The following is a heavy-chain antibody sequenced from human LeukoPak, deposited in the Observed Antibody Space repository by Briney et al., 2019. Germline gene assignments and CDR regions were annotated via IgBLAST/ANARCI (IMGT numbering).Heavy chain of an antibody. V-gene: IGHV2-5*02. CDR1: GFSLTTRPVC. J-gene: IGHJ4*02. D-gene: IGHD1-14*01. Sequence: SGPTLVNPTQTLTLTCTFSGFSLTTRPVCVGWIRQPPGKALEWLASAYWDDDNRYNPSLKSRVTVTKDSSKNLVVLIMTNVDPMDTATYYCAHRRSGYNWNHGDFDYWGLGTLVTISS. CDR3: AHRRSGYNWNHGDFDY. CDR2: AYWDDDN.